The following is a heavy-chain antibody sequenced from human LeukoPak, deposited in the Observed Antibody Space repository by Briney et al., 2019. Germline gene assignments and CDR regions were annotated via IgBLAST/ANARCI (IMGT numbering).Heavy chain of an antibody. CDR2: ISGSGGST. Sequence: GGSLRLSCAASGFTFSSYAMSWVRQAPGKGLEWVSAISGSGGSTYYADSVKGRFTISRDNSKNTLSLQMNNLRAEDTAVYYCAKGRGVFTGGSLDYWGQGTLVTVSS. CDR3: AKGRGVFTGGSLDY. J-gene: IGHJ4*02. D-gene: IGHD2-8*01. CDR1: GFTFSSYA. V-gene: IGHV3-23*01.